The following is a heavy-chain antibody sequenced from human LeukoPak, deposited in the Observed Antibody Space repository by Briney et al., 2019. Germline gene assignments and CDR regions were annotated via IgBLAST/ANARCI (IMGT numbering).Heavy chain of an antibody. CDR1: GFTFSSYA. CDR3: AKDGYIVVVPAATGLDY. CDR2: ISGSGGST. V-gene: IGHV3-23*01. Sequence: PGRSLRLSCAASGFTFSSYAMSWVRQAPGKGLEWVSAISGSGGSTYYADSVKGRFTISRDNSKNTLYLQMNSLRAEDTAVYYCAKDGYIVVVPAATGLDYWGQGTLVTVSS. J-gene: IGHJ4*02. D-gene: IGHD2-2*01.